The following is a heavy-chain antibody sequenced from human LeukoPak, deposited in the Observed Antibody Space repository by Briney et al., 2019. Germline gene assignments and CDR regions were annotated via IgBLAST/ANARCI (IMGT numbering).Heavy chain of an antibody. CDR2: SDYSGST. D-gene: IGHD1-26*01. J-gene: IGHJ4*02. V-gene: IGHV4-59*01. CDR1: GGSISNYY. CDR3: ARDIGGSYYFHY. Sequence: SETLSLTCSVSGGSISNYYWSWLRQPPGEGLEWIGYSDYSGSTNYSPSLKSRVTISVDTSKKQFSLKLRSVTAADTAVYYCARDIGGSYYFHYWGQGTLVTVSS.